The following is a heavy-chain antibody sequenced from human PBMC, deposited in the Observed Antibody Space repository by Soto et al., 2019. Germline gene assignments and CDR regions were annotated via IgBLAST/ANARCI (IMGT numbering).Heavy chain of an antibody. V-gene: IGHV1-69*13. CDR2: IIPIFGTA. D-gene: IGHD3-3*01. CDR3: ARSLPYDFWSGSYLVFDY. Sequence: ASVKVSCKASGGTFSSYAISWVRQAPGQGLEWMGGIIPIFGTANYAQKFQGRVTITADESTSTAYMELSSLRSEDTAVYYCARSLPYDFWSGSYLVFDYWGQGTLVTVSS. J-gene: IGHJ4*02. CDR1: GGTFSSYA.